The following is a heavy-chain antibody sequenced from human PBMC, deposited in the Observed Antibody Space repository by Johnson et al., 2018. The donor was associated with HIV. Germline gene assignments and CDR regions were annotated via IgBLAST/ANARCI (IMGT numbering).Heavy chain of an antibody. V-gene: IGHV3-30-3*01. CDR3: ARDRVLLWFGESPLDAFDI. CDR1: GFTFSSYA. D-gene: IGHD3-10*01. CDR2: ISYDGSHK. J-gene: IGHJ3*02. Sequence: QVQLVESGGGVVQPGRSLKLSCAASGFTFSSYAMHWVRQAPGKGLDWVAVISYDGSHKFYADSVKGRFTISRDHSKNTLYLQMNSLRAEDTAVYYCARDRVLLWFGESPLDAFDIWGQGTMVTVSS.